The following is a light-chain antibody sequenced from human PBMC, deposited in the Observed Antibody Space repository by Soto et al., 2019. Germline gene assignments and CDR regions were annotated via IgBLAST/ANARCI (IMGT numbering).Light chain of an antibody. CDR2: LGS. CDR3: MQALQTPWT. Sequence: DIVMTQSPLSLPVTPGEPASISCRSSQSLLHRNGYNFLDWYLQKPGQSPQLLIFLGSNRASGVPDRFRCSGSGTDFTLRISRVEAEDVGVYYCMQALQTPWTFGQGTKVEVK. J-gene: IGKJ1*01. V-gene: IGKV2-28*01. CDR1: QSLLHRNGYNF.